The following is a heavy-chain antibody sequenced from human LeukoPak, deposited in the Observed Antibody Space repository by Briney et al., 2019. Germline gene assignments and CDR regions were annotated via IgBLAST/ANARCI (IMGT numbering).Heavy chain of an antibody. J-gene: IGHJ4*02. CDR1: GFTFDDYA. D-gene: IGHD6-13*01. CDR3: AKGDSSSWYQRYYFDY. Sequence: PGGSLRLSCAASGFTFDDYAMHWVRQAPGKGLEWVSGISWNSGSIGYADSVKGRFTISRDNAKNSLYLQMNSLRAEDMALYYCAKGDSSSWYQRYYFDYWGQGTLVTVSS. V-gene: IGHV3-9*03. CDR2: ISWNSGSI.